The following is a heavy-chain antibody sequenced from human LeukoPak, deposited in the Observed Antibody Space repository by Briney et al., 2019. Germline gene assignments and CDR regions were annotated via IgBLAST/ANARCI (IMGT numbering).Heavy chain of an antibody. J-gene: IGHJ4*02. Sequence: GGSLRLSCAASGFTFSRYAMGWVRQAPGKGLEWVSVITGSGSNTHYADSVKGRFTISRDNSKGTLFLQMNSLRADDTAVYYCVNCMQWLPRYYFDYWGRGTLVTVSS. D-gene: IGHD6-19*01. CDR2: ITGSGSNT. V-gene: IGHV3-23*01. CDR3: VNCMQWLPRYYFDY. CDR1: GFTFSRYA.